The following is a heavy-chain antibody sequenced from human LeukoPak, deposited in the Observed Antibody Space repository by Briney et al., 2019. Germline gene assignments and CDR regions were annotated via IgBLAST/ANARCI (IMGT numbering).Heavy chain of an antibody. CDR3: ARRTVVAPFDY. CDR2: ISSSSSYI. Sequence: GGSLRLSCAASGFTFSSYSLNWVRQAPGKGLEWVSSISSSSSYIYYADSVKGRFTISRDNAKNSLYLQMNSLRAEDTAVYYCARRTVVAPFDYWGRGTLVTVSS. V-gene: IGHV3-21*01. J-gene: IGHJ4*02. CDR1: GFTFSSYS. D-gene: IGHD4-23*01.